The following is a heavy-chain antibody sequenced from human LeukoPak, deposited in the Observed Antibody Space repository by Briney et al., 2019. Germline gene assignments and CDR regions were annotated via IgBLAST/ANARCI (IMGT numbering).Heavy chain of an antibody. J-gene: IGHJ4*02. D-gene: IGHD3-9*01. CDR3: AKAGDTYYDFLAAF. Sequence: GGSLRLSCTGSGFTFRNYAMTWVRQAPGKGLEWISAIAGNTGSTYYADSVKGRFTVSRDNSKNTLYLQMNSLRAEDTALYYCAKAGDTYYDFLAAFWGQGTLVTVSS. CDR1: GFTFRNYA. CDR2: IAGNTGST. V-gene: IGHV3-23*01.